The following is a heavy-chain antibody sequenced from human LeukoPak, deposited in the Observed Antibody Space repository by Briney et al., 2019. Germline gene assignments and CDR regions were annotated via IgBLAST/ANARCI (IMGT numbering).Heavy chain of an antibody. J-gene: IGHJ2*01. CDR1: GGSISSGGYY. D-gene: IGHD4-17*01. V-gene: IGHV4-31*03. Sequence: NPSETLSLTCSVSGGSISSGGYYWSWIRQHPGKGLEWIGYIYYSGSTYYNPSLKSRVTISLDTSKNQFSLKLSSVTAADTAVYYCARVISGTVTTEYFDPWGRGTLVTVSS. CDR3: ARVISGTVTTEYFDP. CDR2: IYYSGST.